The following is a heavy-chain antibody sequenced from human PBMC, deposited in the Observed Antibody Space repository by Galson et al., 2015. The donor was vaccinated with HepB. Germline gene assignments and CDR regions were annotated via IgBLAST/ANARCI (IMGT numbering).Heavy chain of an antibody. D-gene: IGHD3-10*01. CDR3: ARGQLWFGELLYFSHFDY. CDR1: GFTFSSYS. J-gene: IGHJ4*02. CDR2: ISSSSSYI. V-gene: IGHV3-21*01. Sequence: SLRLSCAASGFTFSSYSMNWVRQAPGKGLEWVSSISSSSSYIYYADSVKGRFTISRDNAKNSLYLQMNSLRAEDTAVYYCARGQLWFGELLYFSHFDYWGQGTLVTVSS.